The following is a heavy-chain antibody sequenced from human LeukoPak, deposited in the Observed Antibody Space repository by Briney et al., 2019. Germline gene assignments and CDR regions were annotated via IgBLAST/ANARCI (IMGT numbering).Heavy chain of an antibody. CDR3: ARGSKMVRGVIITRQVENWFDP. CDR1: GFTFSDYY. J-gene: IGHJ5*02. V-gene: IGHV3-11*01. CDR2: ISSSGSTI. D-gene: IGHD3-10*01. Sequence: GGSLRLSCAASGFTFSDYYMSWIRQAPGKELEWVSYISSSGSTIYYADSVKGRFTISRDNAKNSLYLQMNSLRAEDTAVYYCARGSKMVRGVIITRQVENWFDPWGQGTLVTVSS.